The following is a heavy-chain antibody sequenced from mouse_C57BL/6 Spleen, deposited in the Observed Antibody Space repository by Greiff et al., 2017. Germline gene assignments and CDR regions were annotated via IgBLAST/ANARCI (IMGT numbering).Heavy chain of an antibody. Sequence: EVQLQQSGAELVKPGASVKLSCTASGFNIKDYYMHWVKQRTEQGLEWIGRIDPEDGETKYASKFQGNATITADTSSNTAYLQLSSLTSEDTAVYYCARGQTAKATWFAYWGQGTLVTVSA. V-gene: IGHV14-2*01. D-gene: IGHD3-2*02. CDR1: GFNIKDYY. CDR3: ARGQTAKATWFAY. CDR2: IDPEDGET. J-gene: IGHJ3*01.